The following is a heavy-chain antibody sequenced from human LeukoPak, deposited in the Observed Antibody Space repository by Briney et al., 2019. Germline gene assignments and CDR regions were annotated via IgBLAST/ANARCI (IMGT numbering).Heavy chain of an antibody. D-gene: IGHD3-22*01. V-gene: IGHV4-34*01. CDR2: INHSGST. Sequence: PSETLSLTCAVYGGSFSGYYWSWIRQPPGKGLEWIGEINHSGSTNYNPSLKSRVTISVDTSKNQFSLKLSSVTAADTAVYYCARGYYYDSSGTGRPSYYYYYGMDVWGQGTTVTVSS. CDR1: GGSFSGYY. J-gene: IGHJ6*02. CDR3: ARGYYYDSSGTGRPSYYYYYGMDV.